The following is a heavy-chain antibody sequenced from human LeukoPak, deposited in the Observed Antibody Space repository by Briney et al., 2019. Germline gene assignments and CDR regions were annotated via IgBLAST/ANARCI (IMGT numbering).Heavy chain of an antibody. CDR3: ARHTDIAPLSSLKY. CDR1: GFTFSTYG. CDR2: ISDDGSKK. D-gene: IGHD6-13*01. J-gene: IGHJ4*02. V-gene: IGHV3-30*03. Sequence: QVQLVEPGGGVVQPGRSLRLSCEASGFTFSTYGMHCVRQAPGKGLEWVAVISDDGSKKYYADSVKGRFTISRDNSKNTLYVQMNSLRVEDTAVYYCARHTDIAPLSSLKYWGQGTLVTVSS.